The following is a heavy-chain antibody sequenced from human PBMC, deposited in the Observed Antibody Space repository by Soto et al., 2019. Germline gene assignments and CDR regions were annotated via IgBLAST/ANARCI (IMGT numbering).Heavy chain of an antibody. D-gene: IGHD6-13*01. CDR2: ISGSRGYI. CDR1: GFIFSDYS. Sequence: EVQLMESGGGLVKPGGSLRLSCAASGFIFSDYSMNWVRQAPGKGLEWVSSISGSRGYIYYGDSVKGRFTISRDNAKNSVVLQMNNLRAEDTAVYYCARDWAAALDYWGPGTLVTVSS. J-gene: IGHJ4*02. CDR3: ARDWAAALDY. V-gene: IGHV3-21*02.